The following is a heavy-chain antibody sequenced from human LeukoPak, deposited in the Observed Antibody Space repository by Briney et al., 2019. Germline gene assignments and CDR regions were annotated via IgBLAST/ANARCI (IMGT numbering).Heavy chain of an antibody. Sequence: ASVKVSCKASGGTFSSYTISRVRQAPGQGLEWMGRIIPILGIANYAQKFQGRVTITADKFTSTAYMELSSLRSEDTAVYYCARGGLGMTTVTKFDYWGQGTLVTVSS. CDR2: IIPILGIA. V-gene: IGHV1-69*02. D-gene: IGHD4-17*01. CDR1: GGTFSSYT. CDR3: ARGGLGMTTVTKFDY. J-gene: IGHJ4*02.